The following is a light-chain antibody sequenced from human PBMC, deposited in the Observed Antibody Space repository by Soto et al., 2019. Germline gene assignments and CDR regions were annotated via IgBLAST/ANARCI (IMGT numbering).Light chain of an antibody. Sequence: QLVLTQPRSVSGSPGQSVTISCTGTSSDVGGYNYVSWYQQHPGKAPKLMSYDVSKRPSGVPDRCSGSKSGNTASLTISGLQAEDEADYYCCSYAGSYTPVVFGGGTKVTVL. V-gene: IGLV2-11*01. CDR2: DVS. CDR1: SSDVGGYNY. J-gene: IGLJ2*01. CDR3: CSYAGSYTPVV.